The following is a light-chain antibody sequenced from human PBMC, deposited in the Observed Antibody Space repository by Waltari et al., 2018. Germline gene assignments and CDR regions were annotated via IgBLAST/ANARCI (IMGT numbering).Light chain of an antibody. J-gene: IGKJ4*01. V-gene: IGKV4-1*01. CDR2: WAS. Sequence: DIVMTQSPDSLAVSLGERATINCKSSQSFLYSSNNKNYLAWYQQKPGQPPKLLIYWASTRQSGVPDRFSGSGSGTDFTLTITSLQAEDVAVYYCQQFHSTPLTFGAGTKVEIK. CDR3: QQFHSTPLT. CDR1: QSFLYSSNNKNY.